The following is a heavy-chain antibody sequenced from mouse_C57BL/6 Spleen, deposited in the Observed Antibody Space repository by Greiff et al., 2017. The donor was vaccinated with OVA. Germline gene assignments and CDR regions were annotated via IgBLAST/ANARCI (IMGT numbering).Heavy chain of an antibody. CDR1: GYSFTSYY. CDR3: ARQIYYDYDGFAY. J-gene: IGHJ3*01. D-gene: IGHD2-4*01. CDR2: IYPGSGNT. Sequence: QVQLQQSGPELVKPGASVKISCKASGYSFTSYYIHWVKQRPGQGLEWIGWIYPGSGNTKYNEKFKGKATLTADTSSSTAYMQLSSLTSEDSAVYYCARQIYYDYDGFAYWGQGTLVTVSA. V-gene: IGHV1-66*01.